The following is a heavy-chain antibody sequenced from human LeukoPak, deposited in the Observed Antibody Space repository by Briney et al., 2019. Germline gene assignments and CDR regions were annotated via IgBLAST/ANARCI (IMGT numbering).Heavy chain of an antibody. V-gene: IGHV3-66*02. CDR3: ARGGYGVDV. J-gene: IGHJ6*02. CDR1: GFTVTSNY. Sequence: GGTLRLSCAVSGFTVTSNYMSWVRQAPGKGLDWVSVIYSGGDTYYADSVKGRFTISRDDSKNTLILQMNSLRAEDTAVYYCARGGYGVDVWGQGTTVTVSS. CDR2: IYSGGDT. D-gene: IGHD5-18*01.